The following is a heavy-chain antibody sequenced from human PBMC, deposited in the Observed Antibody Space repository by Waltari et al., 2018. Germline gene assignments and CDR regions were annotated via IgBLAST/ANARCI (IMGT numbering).Heavy chain of an antibody. J-gene: IGHJ6*02. Sequence: QLQLQESGPGLVKPSETLSLTCTVSGGSISSSSYYWGWIRQSPGKGLEWIGSIYYSGSTYYNPSLKSRVTISVDTSKNQCSLKLSSVTAADTAVYYCARHSTSCFHCYYYGMDVWGQGTTVTVSS. D-gene: IGHD2-2*01. CDR3: ARHSTSCFHCYYYGMDV. CDR2: IYYSGST. CDR1: GGSISSSSYY. V-gene: IGHV4-39*01.